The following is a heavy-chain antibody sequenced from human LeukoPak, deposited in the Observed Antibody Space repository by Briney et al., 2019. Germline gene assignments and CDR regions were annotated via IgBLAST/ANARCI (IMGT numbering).Heavy chain of an antibody. J-gene: IGHJ3*02. D-gene: IGHD2-15*01. V-gene: IGHV5-51*01. CDR2: IHPGGSDT. CDR1: GYRFINFW. CDR3: ARRGLLGYCSGASCYDAFDI. Sequence: GESLKISCKGSGYRFINFWIGWVRQMPGKGLEWMGIIHPGGSDTRYSPSFEGQVTISVDKSISTAYLQWSSLKASDTAMYYCARRGLLGYCSGASCYDAFDIWGQGIMVTVSS.